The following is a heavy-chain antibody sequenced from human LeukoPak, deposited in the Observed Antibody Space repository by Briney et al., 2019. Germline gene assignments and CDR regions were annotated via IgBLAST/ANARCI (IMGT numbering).Heavy chain of an antibody. Sequence: GGSLRLSCAASGFTFSDFGIHWVRQAPGKGLVWVAVIWSDGSNKYYADSVKGRFTISRDNSKKTLYLQMNSLRVEDTAVYYCVRASGSFDYWGQGTLVTVSS. CDR1: GFTFSDFG. CDR2: IWSDGSNK. D-gene: IGHD3-10*01. CDR3: VRASGSFDY. V-gene: IGHV3-33*01. J-gene: IGHJ4*02.